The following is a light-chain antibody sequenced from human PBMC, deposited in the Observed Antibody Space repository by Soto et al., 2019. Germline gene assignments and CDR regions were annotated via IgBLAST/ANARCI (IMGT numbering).Light chain of an antibody. Sequence: QSVLTQPPSASGSPGQSVTISCTGTTSDIGAYNYVSWYQQRPGKAPKLMIYEVNKRPSGVPDRFSGSKSGNTASLTVSGLQAEDEADYYCSSYAGSSNVFGTGTKVTV. CDR2: EVN. CDR1: TSDIGAYNY. CDR3: SSYAGSSNV. V-gene: IGLV2-8*01. J-gene: IGLJ1*01.